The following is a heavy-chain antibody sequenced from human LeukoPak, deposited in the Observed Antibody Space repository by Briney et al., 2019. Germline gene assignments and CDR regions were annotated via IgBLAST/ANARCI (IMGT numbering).Heavy chain of an antibody. J-gene: IGHJ3*02. CDR3: ARDSSGWGNDAFDI. V-gene: IGHV4-31*03. D-gene: IGHD6-19*01. CDR2: IYYSGST. Sequence: PSETLSLTCTVPGGSISSGGYYWSWIRQHPGKGLEWIGYIYYSGSTYYNPSLKSRVTISVDTSKNQFSLKLSSVTAADTAVYYCARDSSGWGNDAFDIWGQGTMVTVSS. CDR1: GGSISSGGYY.